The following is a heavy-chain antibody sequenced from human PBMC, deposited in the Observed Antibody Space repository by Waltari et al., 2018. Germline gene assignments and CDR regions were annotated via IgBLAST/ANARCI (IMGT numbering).Heavy chain of an antibody. J-gene: IGHJ5*02. Sequence: QVQLVQSGAEVKKPGASVKVSCKASGYTFTGYYIHWVRQAPGQGLEWMGWLDPKSGGTHFSLKFQDRVTRTRDTSIRTAYMELSRLKSDDTAVYYCARPRRYCTGGTCYSNWLDPWGQGTLVTVSS. CDR2: LDPKSGGT. CDR3: ARPRRYCTGGTCYSNWLDP. CDR1: GYTFTGYY. D-gene: IGHD2-15*01. V-gene: IGHV1-2*02.